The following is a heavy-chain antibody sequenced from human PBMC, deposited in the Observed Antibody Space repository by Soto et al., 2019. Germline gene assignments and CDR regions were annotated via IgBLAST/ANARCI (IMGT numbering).Heavy chain of an antibody. CDR2: IYSGGNT. J-gene: IGHJ3*02. D-gene: IGHD3-3*01. V-gene: IGHV3-66*01. CDR3: AREVRVRGFAFDI. Sequence: GGSLILSCAASGFPFSSYSMSWVRQAPGKGLEWVSFIYSGGNTYYADSVKGRFTISRDNSKNMLYLQMNSLRVEDTAVYYCAREVRVRGFAFDIWGQGTMVTVSS. CDR1: GFPFSSYS.